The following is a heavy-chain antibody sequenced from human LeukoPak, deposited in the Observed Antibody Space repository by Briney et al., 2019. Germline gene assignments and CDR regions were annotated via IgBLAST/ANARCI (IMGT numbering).Heavy chain of an antibody. V-gene: IGHV3-23*01. CDR2: ISGGGGNT. CDR1: GFNLSNYA. D-gene: IGHD1/OR15-1a*01. J-gene: IGHJ4*02. Sequence: GFLKLSRATSGFNLSNYAISWVRQAPGEGLEGVSAISGGGGNTYYADSVKGRFTISRDNSKNTLYLQMSSLRAEDTAMYYCAKEAQNNYADYWGQGTLVTVSS. CDR3: AKEAQNNYADY.